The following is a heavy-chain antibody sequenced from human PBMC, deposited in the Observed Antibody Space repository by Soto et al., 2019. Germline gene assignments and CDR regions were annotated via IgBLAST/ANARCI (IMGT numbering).Heavy chain of an antibody. CDR1: GFSLSASGVG. V-gene: IGHV2-5*01. Sequence: QITLKESGPTLVKPTQTLTLTCTFSGFSLSASGVGVGWIRQPPGKALEWLALIYWNDEKRYNPSLRSRLTITKDTSNTQVVLIMTNMDPVDTATYYCAHQTIYHYYDMDVWGQGTTVTVSS. CDR2: IYWNDEK. J-gene: IGHJ6*02. D-gene: IGHD2-2*02. CDR3: AHQTIYHYYDMDV.